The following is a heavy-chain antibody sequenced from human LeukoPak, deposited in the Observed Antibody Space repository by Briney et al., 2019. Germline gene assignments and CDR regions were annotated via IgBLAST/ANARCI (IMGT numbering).Heavy chain of an antibody. J-gene: IGHJ4*02. Sequence: GGSLRLSCVASGFTFGTYWMTWVRQAPGKGLEWVSYISSDTSTIYYADSVKGRFTISRDNAKKSLYLQMNSLRAEDTAVYYCARDPVYYFDSSGYYVYWGQGTLVTVSS. V-gene: IGHV3-48*01. D-gene: IGHD3-22*01. CDR3: ARDPVYYFDSSGYYVY. CDR2: ISSDTSTI. CDR1: GFTFGTYW.